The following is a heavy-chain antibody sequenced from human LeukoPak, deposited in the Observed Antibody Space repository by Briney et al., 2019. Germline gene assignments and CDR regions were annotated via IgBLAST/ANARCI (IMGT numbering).Heavy chain of an antibody. V-gene: IGHV3-7*01. D-gene: IGHD2-2*01. CDR1: GFTFSSYW. J-gene: IGHJ4*02. CDR2: IKQDGSEK. CDR3: ARVGTSFSIDY. Sequence: RGSLRLSCAASGFTFSSYWMSWVRQAPGKGLEWVANIKQDGSEKYYVDSVKGRFTISRDNAKNSLYLQMNSLRAEDTAVYYCARVGTSFSIDYWGQGTLVTVSS.